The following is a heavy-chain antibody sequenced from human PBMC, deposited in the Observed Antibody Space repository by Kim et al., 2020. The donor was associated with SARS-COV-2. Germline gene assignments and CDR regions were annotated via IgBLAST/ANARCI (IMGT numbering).Heavy chain of an antibody. CDR3: ASSGYDYYFDY. CDR1: GGSISSYY. Sequence: SETLSPTCTVSGGSISSYYWSWIRQPPGKGLEWIGYIYYSGSTNYNPSLKSRVTISVDTSKNQFSLKLSSVTAADTAVYYCASSGYDYYFDYWGQGTLVTVSS. CDR2: IYYSGST. J-gene: IGHJ4*02. V-gene: IGHV4-59*08. D-gene: IGHD5-12*01.